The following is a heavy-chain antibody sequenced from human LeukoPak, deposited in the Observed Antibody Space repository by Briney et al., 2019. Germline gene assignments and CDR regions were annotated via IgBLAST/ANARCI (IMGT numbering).Heavy chain of an antibody. D-gene: IGHD3-9*01. CDR1: GFTFSSYE. CDR2: ISSSGSTI. CDR3: ARDLFDILTGYCPFDY. V-gene: IGHV3-48*03. Sequence: GGSLRLSCAASGFTFSSYEMNWVRQAPGKGLEWVSYISSSGSTIYYADSVKGRFTISRDNAKNSLYLQMNSLRAEDTAVYYCARDLFDILTGYCPFDYWGQGTLVTVSS. J-gene: IGHJ4*02.